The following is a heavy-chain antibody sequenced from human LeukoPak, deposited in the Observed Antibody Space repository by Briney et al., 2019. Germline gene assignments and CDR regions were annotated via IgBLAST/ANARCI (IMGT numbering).Heavy chain of an antibody. CDR3: AKDPRILWFGELLKAFDI. CDR2: IRYDGSNK. D-gene: IGHD3-10*01. Sequence: GGSLRLSCAASGFTFSSYGMHWVRQAPGKGLEWVAFIRYDGSNKYYADSVKGRFTISRDNSKNTPYLQMNSLRAEDTAVYYCAKDPRILWFGELLKAFDIWGQGTMVTVSS. CDR1: GFTFSSYG. J-gene: IGHJ3*02. V-gene: IGHV3-30*02.